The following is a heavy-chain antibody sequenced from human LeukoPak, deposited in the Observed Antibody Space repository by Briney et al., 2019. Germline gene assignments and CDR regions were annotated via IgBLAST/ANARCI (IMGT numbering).Heavy chain of an antibody. V-gene: IGHV3-21*01. CDR1: GFTFSSYS. Sequence: GGSLRLSCAASGFTFSSYSMNWVRQAPGKGLEWVSSISSSSSYIYYADSVKGRFTISRDNAKNSLYLQTNSLRAEDTAVYYCAREGTIHNWFDPWGQGTLVTVSS. D-gene: IGHD3-3*01. J-gene: IGHJ5*02. CDR3: AREGTIHNWFDP. CDR2: ISSSSSYI.